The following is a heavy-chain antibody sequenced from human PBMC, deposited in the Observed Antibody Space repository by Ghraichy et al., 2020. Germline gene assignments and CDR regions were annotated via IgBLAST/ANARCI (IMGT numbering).Heavy chain of an antibody. CDR3: ARVDKHYCSGGSCSSMGWFDP. D-gene: IGHD2-15*01. J-gene: IGHJ5*02. CDR1: GFTFSTYS. Sequence: GGSLRLSCAASGFTFSTYSMTWVRQAPGKGLEWVSFISFTSNYIYYGDSVKGRFTISRDNAKNSLYLQMNSLRAEDTAVYYCARVDKHYCSGGSCSSMGWFDPWGQGTLVTVSS. V-gene: IGHV3-21*01. CDR2: ISFTSNYI.